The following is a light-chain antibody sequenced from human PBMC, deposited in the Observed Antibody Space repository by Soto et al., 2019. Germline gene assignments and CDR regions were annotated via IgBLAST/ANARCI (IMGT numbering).Light chain of an antibody. J-gene: IGKJ5*01. CDR2: GAS. Sequence: EVVLTQSPGTLSLSPGEGASLSCMASQTVTNVYIARSQQRPVQAPRLLIYGASSRATGIPDGFSGSGSGTDFTLPISRMEPEDFAVYYCQLYGRSPITFGQGTRLEI. V-gene: IGKV3-20*01. CDR1: QTVTNVY. CDR3: QLYGRSPIT.